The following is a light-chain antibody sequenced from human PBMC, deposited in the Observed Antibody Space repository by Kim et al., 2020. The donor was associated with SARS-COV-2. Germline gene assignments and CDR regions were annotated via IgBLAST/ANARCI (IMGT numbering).Light chain of an antibody. CDR3: QQYGSSPRT. V-gene: IGKV3-20*01. Sequence: APGEDTPPSCRASQSVSSDYLAWYQRKPGQAPRLFIYGASSRAIGIPDRFSGSGSGTDFTLTINRLEPEDFAVYYCQQYGSSPRTFGQGTKVDIK. CDR2: GAS. J-gene: IGKJ1*01. CDR1: QSVSSDY.